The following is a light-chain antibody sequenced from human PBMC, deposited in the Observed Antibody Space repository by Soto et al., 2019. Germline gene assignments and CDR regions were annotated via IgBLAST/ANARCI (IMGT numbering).Light chain of an antibody. J-gene: IGKJ3*01. Sequence: EIVMTQSPATLSVSPGERATLSCRASQSVSSNLAWYQQKPGQAPRLLIYGDSTRAAGVPARFSGSGSGTDFTLSISGLETEDFAVYFCLHRNNWPPRFTFGPGTAV. CDR2: GDS. CDR1: QSVSSN. CDR3: LHRNNWPPRFT. V-gene: IGKV3D-15*01.